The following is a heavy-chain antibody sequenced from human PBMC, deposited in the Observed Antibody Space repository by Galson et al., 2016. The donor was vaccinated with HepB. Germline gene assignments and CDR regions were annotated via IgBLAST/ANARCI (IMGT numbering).Heavy chain of an antibody. CDR2: ISFDGRGE. J-gene: IGHJ6*04. V-gene: IGHV3-33*01. CDR1: GFTFGSYE. Sequence: SLRLSCATSGFTFGSYEMHWVRQPPGKGRKWVAIISFDGRGEKYADSVKGRFTISRDNFQNTLFLQMSSLRVEDTAVYYCARDPPGSDYGLDVWGKGTTVTVSS. CDR3: ARDPPGSDYGLDV.